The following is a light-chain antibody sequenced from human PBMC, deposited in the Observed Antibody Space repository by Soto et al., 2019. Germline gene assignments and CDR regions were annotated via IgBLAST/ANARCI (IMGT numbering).Light chain of an antibody. V-gene: IGKV3-20*01. CDR2: NTS. CDR3: QQYGHPLHT. CDR1: QSVNIY. Sequence: EIVLTQSPGTLSLSPGDRATLSCRGSQSVNIYFAWYQQKPGQAPRLLIFNTSRRATGIPDRFSGSGSGTDFTLIISRLEPEDFAMYYCQQYGHPLHTFGQGTKLDIK. J-gene: IGKJ2*01.